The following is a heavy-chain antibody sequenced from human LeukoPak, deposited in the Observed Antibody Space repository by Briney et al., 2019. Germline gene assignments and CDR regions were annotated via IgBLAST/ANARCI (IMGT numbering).Heavy chain of an antibody. CDR1: GFTFSSYA. J-gene: IGHJ4*02. V-gene: IGHV3-30*04. CDR2: ISYEGSNK. CDR3: ANTVRGYYGSGSYYLLLDY. D-gene: IGHD3-10*01. Sequence: GGPLRLSGAASGFTFSSYAMHWVGRAPGKGLDWGAVISYEGSNKYYADSVKGRFTISRDSSKNTLYLQVNSLRAEDTAAYHCANTVRGYYGSGSYYLLLDYWGQGTLVTVSS.